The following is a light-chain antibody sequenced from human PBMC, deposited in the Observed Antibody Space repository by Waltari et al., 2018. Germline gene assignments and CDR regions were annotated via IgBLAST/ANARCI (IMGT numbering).Light chain of an antibody. CDR1: GIGTRR. CDR2: YDT. CDR3: QVWDSARADPAVV. Sequence: SHVLSQPPSGSVAPGETARITCGGVGIGTRRVHWYRQEAGQAPVLVGRYDTDRPAGIPARVPGAKSGNTATLTTGRFEGGDEAADYCQVWDSARADPAVVFGGGTKVTVL. J-gene: IGLJ2*01. V-gene: IGLV3-21*04.